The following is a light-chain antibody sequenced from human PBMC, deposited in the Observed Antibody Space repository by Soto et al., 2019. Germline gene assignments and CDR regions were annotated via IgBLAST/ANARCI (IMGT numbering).Light chain of an antibody. V-gene: IGLV1-51*01. Sequence: QSVLTQPPSVSAAPGQKVTISCSGSISNIGKNYVSWYQQPPGQAPRLVIYESTKRPSGVSDRFSGSKSGNTASLTISGLQAEDEADYFCCSCVSGSPFDVLFGGGTQLTVL. CDR1: ISNIGKNY. CDR2: EST. CDR3: CSCVSGSPFDVL. J-gene: IGLJ3*02.